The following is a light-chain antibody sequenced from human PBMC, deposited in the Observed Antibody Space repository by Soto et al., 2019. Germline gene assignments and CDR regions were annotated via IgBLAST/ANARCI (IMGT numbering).Light chain of an antibody. V-gene: IGLV4-69*01. CDR2: VNSDGSH. CDR1: SGHSSYP. J-gene: IGLJ2*01. Sequence: QSVLTQSPSASASLGDSVKLTCTLSSGHSSYPIAWHQQQPEKGPRYLMKVNSDGSHNKGDGIPDRFSGSSSGAERYLTISSLQSEDEADYYCQTWATGIRIFGGGTKVTVL. CDR3: QTWATGIRI.